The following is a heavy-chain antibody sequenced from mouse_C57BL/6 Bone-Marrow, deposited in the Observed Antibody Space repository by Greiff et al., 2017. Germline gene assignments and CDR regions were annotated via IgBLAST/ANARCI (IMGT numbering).Heavy chain of an antibody. CDR1: GYTFTSYW. V-gene: IGHV1-64*01. CDR2: IHPNSGST. D-gene: IGHD1-1*01. Sequence: VQLQQPGAELVKPGASVKLSCKASGYTFTSYWMHWVKQRPGQGLEWIGMIHPNSGSTNYNEKFKSKATLTVDKSSSTAYMQLSSLTSEDSAVYYCAGGGINTTFYARDYWGQGTSVTVSS. CDR3: AGGGINTTFYARDY. J-gene: IGHJ4*01.